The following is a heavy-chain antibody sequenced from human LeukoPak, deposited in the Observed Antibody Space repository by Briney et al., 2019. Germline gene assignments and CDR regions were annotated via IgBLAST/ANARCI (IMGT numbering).Heavy chain of an antibody. CDR1: GGTFSSYA. J-gene: IGHJ4*02. D-gene: IGHD6-6*01. Sequence: SVKVSCKASGGTFSSYAISWVRQAPGQGLEWMGRIIPIFGTANYAQKFQGRVTITTDGSTSTAYMELSSLRSEDTAVYYCATLEYSSSYDYWGQGTLVTVSS. CDR2: IIPIFGTA. CDR3: ATLEYSSSYDY. V-gene: IGHV1-69*05.